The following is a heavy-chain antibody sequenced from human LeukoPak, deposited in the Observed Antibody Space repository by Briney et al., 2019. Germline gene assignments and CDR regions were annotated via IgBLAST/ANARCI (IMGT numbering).Heavy chain of an antibody. V-gene: IGHV4-39*01. CDR1: GGAISSSSYY. CDR2: INYSGNI. J-gene: IGHJ4*02. CDR3: ARLSDY. Sequence: SETLSLTCIVSGGAISSSSYYWGWIRQPPGKGLEWIGSINYSGNIYYNPSLNSRVTISVDTSKTQFSLKLSSVTAADTAVYYCARLSDYWGQGTLVTVSS.